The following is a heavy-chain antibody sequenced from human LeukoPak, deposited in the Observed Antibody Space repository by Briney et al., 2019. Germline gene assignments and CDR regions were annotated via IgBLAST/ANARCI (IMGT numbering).Heavy chain of an antibody. J-gene: IGHJ4*02. CDR1: GGTFSSYA. CDR3: ARGEVPPHYFDS. Sequence: APVKVSCKASGGTFSSYAISRVRQAPGQGLEWMGGIIPIFGTANYAQRFQGRVTITADESTTTAYMEVSSLRSEDTAVYYCARGEVPPHYFDSWGQGTLVTVSS. V-gene: IGHV1-69*13. CDR2: IIPIFGTA.